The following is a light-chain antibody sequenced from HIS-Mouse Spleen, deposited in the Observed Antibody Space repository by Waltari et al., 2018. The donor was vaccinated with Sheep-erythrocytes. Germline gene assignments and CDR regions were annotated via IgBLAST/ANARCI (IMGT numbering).Light chain of an antibody. J-gene: IGLJ3*02. CDR1: ALPKKY. V-gene: IGLV3-10*01. CDR2: EDS. Sequence: SYELTQPPSVSVSPGQTARITCSGDALPKKYAYWYQQKSGQAPVLVIYEDSKRPSGIPERFSGSSSGTMATLTISGALVEDDADYYCYSTDSSGNHWVFGGGTKLTVL. CDR3: YSTDSSGNHWV.